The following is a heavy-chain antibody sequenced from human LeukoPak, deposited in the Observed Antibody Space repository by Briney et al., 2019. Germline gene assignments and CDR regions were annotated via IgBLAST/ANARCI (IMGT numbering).Heavy chain of an antibody. D-gene: IGHD6-6*01. V-gene: IGHV4-34*01. CDR1: GGSFSGYY. CDR2: INHSGST. CDR3: ARADSSSLPSDY. Sequence: PSETLSLTCAVYGGSFSGYYWSWIRQPPGKGLEWIGEINHSGSTNYNPSLKSRVTISVDTSKNQFSLKLSSVTAADTAMYYCARADSSSLPSDYWGQGTLVTVSS. J-gene: IGHJ4*02.